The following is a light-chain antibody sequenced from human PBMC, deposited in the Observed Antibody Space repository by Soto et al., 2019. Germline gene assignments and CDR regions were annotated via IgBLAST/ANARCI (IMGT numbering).Light chain of an antibody. V-gene: IGKV3-15*01. CDR1: QSVSSY. CDR3: QQYNIGA. CDR2: AAS. Sequence: EIVMTQSPATLSVSPGERATLSCRASQSVSSYLAWYQQKPGQAPRLLIYAASTRATGIPARFSGSGSGTEFTLTISSLQSEDFAVYYCQQYNIGAFGQGTKVEIK. J-gene: IGKJ1*01.